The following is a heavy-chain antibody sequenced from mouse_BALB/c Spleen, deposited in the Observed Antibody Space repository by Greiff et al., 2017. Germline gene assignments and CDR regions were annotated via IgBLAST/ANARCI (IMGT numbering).Heavy chain of an antibody. Sequence: EVNLVESGGGLVKPGGSLKLSCAASGFAFSSYDMSWVRQTPEKRLEWVAYISSGGGSNYYPDTMKGRFTISRDNAKNTLYLQMSSLKSEETAMYYCARRLRGNAMDYWGQGTSVTVSS. CDR2: ISSGGGSN. V-gene: IGHV5-12-1*01. D-gene: IGHD2-4*01. J-gene: IGHJ4*01. CDR1: GFAFSSYD. CDR3: ARRLRGNAMDY.